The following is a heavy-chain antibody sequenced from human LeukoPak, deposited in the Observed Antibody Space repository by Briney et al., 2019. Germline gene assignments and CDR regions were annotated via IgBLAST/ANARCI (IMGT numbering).Heavy chain of an antibody. Sequence: GESLKISCQGSGYSFTSYWIGWVRQMPGKGLEWMGIIYPGDSDTRYSPSFQGQVTISADKSISTAYLQWSSLKASDTAMYYCARPTLFCSSTSCYLDYWGQGTLVTVSS. CDR3: ARPTLFCSSTSCYLDY. CDR1: GYSFTSYW. CDR2: IYPGDSDT. J-gene: IGHJ4*02. V-gene: IGHV5-51*01. D-gene: IGHD2-2*01.